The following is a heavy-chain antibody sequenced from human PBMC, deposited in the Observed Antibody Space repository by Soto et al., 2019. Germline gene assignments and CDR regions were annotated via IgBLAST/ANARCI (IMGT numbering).Heavy chain of an antibody. CDR1: GGSISSGGYY. D-gene: IGHD5-12*01. Sequence: SETLSLTCTVSGGSISSGGYYWSWIRQHPGKGLEWIGYIYYSGSTYYNPSLKSRVTISVDTSKNQFSLKLSSVTAADTAVYYCARGRGYRGSRTIDYYYYYMDVWGKGTTVTVSS. CDR3: ARGRGYRGSRTIDYYYYYMDV. V-gene: IGHV4-31*03. CDR2: IYYSGST. J-gene: IGHJ6*03.